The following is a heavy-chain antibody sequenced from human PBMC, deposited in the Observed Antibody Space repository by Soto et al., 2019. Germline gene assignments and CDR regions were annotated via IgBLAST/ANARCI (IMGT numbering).Heavy chain of an antibody. CDR2: IHYSGST. CDR1: GGSISSNIYC. CDR3: ARDQCLGASCWFDY. Sequence: PSETLSLTWTVSGGSISSNIYCWGWIRQPPGKGLEWIGNIHYSGSTNYNPSLKSRVTISVDMSQNQFSLNLSSVTAADTAVYYCARDQCLGASCWFDYWGQGTQVTVSS. J-gene: IGHJ4*02. V-gene: IGHV4-39*07. D-gene: IGHD2-15*01.